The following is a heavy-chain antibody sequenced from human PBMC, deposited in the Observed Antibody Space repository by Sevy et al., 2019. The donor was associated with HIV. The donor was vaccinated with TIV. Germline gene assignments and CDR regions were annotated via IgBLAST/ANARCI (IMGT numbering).Heavy chain of an antibody. CDR2: IWYAGSNK. CDR1: GFTFSSYG. Sequence: GGSLRLSCAASGFTFSSYGMHWVRQAPGKGLEWVAVIWYAGSNKYYADSVKGRFTISRDNSKNTLYLQMNSLRAEDTAVYYCAREGTSKAVRARSHYYYCYGMDIWGQGTTVTVSS. V-gene: IGHV3-33*01. CDR3: AREGTSKAVRARSHYYYCYGMDI. J-gene: IGHJ6*02. D-gene: IGHD1-1*01.